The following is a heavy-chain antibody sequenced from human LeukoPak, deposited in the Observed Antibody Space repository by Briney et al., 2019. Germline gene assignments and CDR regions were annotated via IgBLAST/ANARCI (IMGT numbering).Heavy chain of an antibody. CDR3: ARRYIVVVQSWYFDL. Sequence: SETLSLTCTVSGGSISSSSYYWGWIRQPPGKGLEWIGSIYYSGSTYYNPSLKSRVTISVDTSKNQFSLKLSSVTAADTAVYYCARRYIVVVQSWYFDLWGRGTLVTVSS. CDR2: IYYSGST. CDR1: GGSISSSSYY. V-gene: IGHV4-39*01. J-gene: IGHJ2*01. D-gene: IGHD2-2*01.